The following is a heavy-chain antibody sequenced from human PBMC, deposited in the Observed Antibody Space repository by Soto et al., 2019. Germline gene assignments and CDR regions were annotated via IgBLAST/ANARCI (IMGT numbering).Heavy chain of an antibody. Sequence: QVQLVQSGAEVKKPGSSVKVSCKASGGTFSSYAISWVRQAPGQGLEWMGGIIPIVGTANYAQKFQGRVTITADESTSTAYTELSSLRCEDTAVYYCARGAGSGYYPYYLDYWGQGTLVTVSS. CDR1: GGTFSSYA. CDR2: IIPIVGTA. CDR3: ARGAGSGYYPYYLDY. V-gene: IGHV1-69*01. J-gene: IGHJ4*02. D-gene: IGHD3-22*01.